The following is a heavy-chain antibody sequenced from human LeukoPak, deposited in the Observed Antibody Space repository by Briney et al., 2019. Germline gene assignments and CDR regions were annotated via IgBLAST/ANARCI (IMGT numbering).Heavy chain of an antibody. CDR1: GGSISSYY. CDR2: IYTSGST. V-gene: IGHV4-4*09. D-gene: IGHD6-13*01. J-gene: IGHJ4*02. Sequence: SETLSLTCTVSGGSISSYYWSWIRQPPGKGLEWIGYIYTSGSTNYNPSLKSRVTISVDTSKNQFSLKLSSVTAADTAVYYCARAAAGDYFDYWGQETLVTVSS. CDR3: ARAAAGDYFDY.